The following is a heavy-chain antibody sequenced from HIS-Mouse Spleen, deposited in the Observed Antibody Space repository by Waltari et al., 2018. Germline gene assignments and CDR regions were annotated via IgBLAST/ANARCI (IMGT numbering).Heavy chain of an antibody. CDR2: IDWDDDK. D-gene: IGHD6-19*01. J-gene: IGHJ4*02. Sequence: QVTLRESGPALVKPTQTLTLTCTFSGFSLSTSGMCVSWIRQPPGKALEWLACIDWDDDKYYSTSRKTRRTISKDTSKNQVVLTMTNMDPVDTATYYCARIAEGYSSGWYAFDYWGQGTLVTVSS. CDR3: ARIAEGYSSGWYAFDY. V-gene: IGHV2-70*15. CDR1: GFSLSTSGMC.